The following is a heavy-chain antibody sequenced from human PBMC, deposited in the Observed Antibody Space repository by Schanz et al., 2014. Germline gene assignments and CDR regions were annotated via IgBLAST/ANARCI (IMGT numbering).Heavy chain of an antibody. CDR1: GFTVSSNH. CDR2: TNGDGTNA. D-gene: IGHD3-22*01. CDR3: ARVHHYDPSGWGYFDY. V-gene: IGHV3-66*01. J-gene: IGHJ4*02. Sequence: EGQLAESGGGLVQPGGSLRLSCAVSGFTVSSNHMSWVRQAPGKGLEWVSCTNGDGTNAKYADSVKGRFTISRDNAKNSVSLQMRRLRVEDTAVYYCARVHHYDPSGWGYFDYWGQGTLVTVSS.